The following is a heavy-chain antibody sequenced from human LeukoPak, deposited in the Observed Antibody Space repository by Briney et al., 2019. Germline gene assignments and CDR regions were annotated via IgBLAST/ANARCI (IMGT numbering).Heavy chain of an antibody. CDR3: ARGIGWFED. CDR1: GFTFSNSW. V-gene: IGHV3-7*05. CDR2: INQNGGEK. D-gene: IGHD2-15*01. J-gene: IGHJ5*02. Sequence: PGGSLRLSCAASGFTFSNSWMTWVRQAPGKGLEWVANINQNGGEKEYVDSVKGRFTISRDNAKNSLFLQMNSQRAEDTAVYYCARGIGWFEDWGQGALVTVSS.